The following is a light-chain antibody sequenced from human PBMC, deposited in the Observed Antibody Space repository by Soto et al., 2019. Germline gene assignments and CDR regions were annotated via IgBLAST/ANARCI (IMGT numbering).Light chain of an antibody. J-gene: IGLJ3*02. V-gene: IGLV1-44*01. Sequence: QSVLTQPPSASETPGQRVTISCSGSISNIGSNTVNWYQQLPGTAPKLLIYSNNQRPSGVPARFSGSKSGTSASLAISGLQSEDEADYYCAAWDDRLNGWVFGGGTKLTVL. CDR3: AAWDDRLNGWV. CDR1: ISNIGSNT. CDR2: SNN.